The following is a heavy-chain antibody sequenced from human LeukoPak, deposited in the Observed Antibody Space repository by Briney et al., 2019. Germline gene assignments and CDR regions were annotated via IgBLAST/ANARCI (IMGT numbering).Heavy chain of an antibody. CDR3: ARQGYISGQGFRNNWFDP. CDR1: GGSISSSSFH. CDR2: IFYSGST. J-gene: IGHJ5*02. Sequence: PSETLSLTCTVSGGSISSSSFHWGWIRQPPGKGLEWIGTIFYSGSTYYNPSLKSRVTMSVDTPKNQFSLKLSSVTAADTAVYYCARQGYISGQGFRNNWFDPWGQGSLVTVSS. V-gene: IGHV4-39*01. D-gene: IGHD6-19*01.